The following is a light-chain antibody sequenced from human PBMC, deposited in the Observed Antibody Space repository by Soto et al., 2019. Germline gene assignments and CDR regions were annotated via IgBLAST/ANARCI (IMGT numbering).Light chain of an antibody. J-gene: IGLJ2*01. CDR1: SSDVGGYNY. CDR3: SSYTSSSTPYVV. V-gene: IGLV2-14*01. CDR2: DVS. Sequence: QSALTQPASVSGSPGQSITISCTGTSSDVGGYNYVSWYQQHPGKAPKLMIYDVSNRPSGVSNRFSGSKSGNTASLTIPGLQAEDEADYYCSSYTSSSTPYVVFGGGTKLTVL.